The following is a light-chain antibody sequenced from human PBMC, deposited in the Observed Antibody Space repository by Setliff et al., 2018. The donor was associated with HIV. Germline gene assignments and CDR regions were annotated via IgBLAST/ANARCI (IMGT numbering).Light chain of an antibody. Sequence: QSALTQPRSVSGSPGQSVTISCTGTSSDVGGYQQVSWYQQHPGKAPKVMIYDVSRRPSGVPDRFSGSKSGNTASLTISGLQADDEADYYCYSYTITSTLVFGTGTKVTVL. CDR3: YSYTITSTLV. CDR2: DVS. V-gene: IGLV2-11*01. CDR1: SSDVGGYQQ. J-gene: IGLJ1*01.